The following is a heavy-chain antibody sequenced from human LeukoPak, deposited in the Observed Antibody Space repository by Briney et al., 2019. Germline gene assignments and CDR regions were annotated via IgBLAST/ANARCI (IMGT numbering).Heavy chain of an antibody. Sequence: SETLSLTCAVSAYSIGSGYYWGWIRPPPGKGLECIGSFYHSGSTYYNPSLKSRVTISVDTAKNQFSLKLSSVTAADTAVYYCARHDFYSNYPHNWFDPWGQGTLVTVSS. J-gene: IGHJ5*02. CDR1: AYSIGSGYY. V-gene: IGHV4-38-2*01. CDR3: ARHDFYSNYPHNWFDP. D-gene: IGHD4-11*01. CDR2: FYHSGST.